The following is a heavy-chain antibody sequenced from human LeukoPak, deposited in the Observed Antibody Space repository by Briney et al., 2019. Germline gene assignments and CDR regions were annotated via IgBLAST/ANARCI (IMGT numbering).Heavy chain of an antibody. CDR2: ISYDGSNK. D-gene: IGHD2-2*01. CDR3: AKDWYCSSTSCYFHYYYYYGMDV. V-gene: IGHV3-30*18. Sequence: PGGSLRLSCAASGFTFSSYGMHWVRQAPGKGLEWVAVISYDGSNKYYADSVKGRFTISRDNSKNTLYLQMNSLRAEDTAVYYCAKDWYCSSTSCYFHYYYYYGMDVWGQGTTVTVSS. CDR1: GFTFSSYG. J-gene: IGHJ6*02.